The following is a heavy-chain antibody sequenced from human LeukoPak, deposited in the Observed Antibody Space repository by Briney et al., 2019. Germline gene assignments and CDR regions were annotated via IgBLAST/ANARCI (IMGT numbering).Heavy chain of an antibody. V-gene: IGHV3-23*01. CDR2: ISSSGGST. CDR1: EFTFSSYE. D-gene: IGHD3-10*01. CDR3: AKDPGPYAGNYYAMDV. J-gene: IGHJ6*02. Sequence: PGGSLRLSCAASEFTFSSYEMNWVRQAPGKGLEWVSGISSSGGSTYYADSVKGRFTISRDNSKNTLYLQMNSLRAEDTAVYYCAKDPGPYAGNYYAMDVWGQGTTVTVSS.